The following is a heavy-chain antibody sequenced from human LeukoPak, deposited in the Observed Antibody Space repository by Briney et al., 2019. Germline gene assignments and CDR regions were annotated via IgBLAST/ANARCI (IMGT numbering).Heavy chain of an antibody. D-gene: IGHD6-13*01. J-gene: IGHJ3*02. CDR3: ARVPADSSSWTGAFDI. CDR1: GFTFSSYA. Sequence: PGGSLRLSCAASGFTFSSYAMSWVRQAPGKGLEWVSAISGSGGSTYYADSVKGRFTISRDNSKNTLYLQMNSLRAEDTAVYYCARVPADSSSWTGAFDIWGQGTMVTVSS. CDR2: ISGSGGST. V-gene: IGHV3-23*01.